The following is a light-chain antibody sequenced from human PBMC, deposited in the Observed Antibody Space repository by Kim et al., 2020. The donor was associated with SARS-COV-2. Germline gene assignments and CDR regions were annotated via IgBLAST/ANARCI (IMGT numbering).Light chain of an antibody. CDR1: QSVASNR. J-gene: IGKJ2*01. V-gene: IGKV3-20*01. CDR2: GTS. CDR3: EQYDRSVYT. Sequence: EIVLTQSPGTLSLSPGERATLSCRASQSVASNRLGWFQQRPGPPPMLLFYGTSSRASGIPVRFRASESGADSTLTISRLEPEDCAVYYCEQYDRSVYTCGKENELEI.